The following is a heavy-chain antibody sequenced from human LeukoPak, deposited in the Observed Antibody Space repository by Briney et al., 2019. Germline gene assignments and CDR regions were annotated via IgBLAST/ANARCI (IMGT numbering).Heavy chain of an antibody. D-gene: IGHD4-17*01. CDR2: ISAYNGNT. CDR1: GYTFTSYG. V-gene: IGHV1-18*01. CDR3: ARVSYGDYVGYYYYYYGMDV. J-gene: IGHJ6*02. Sequence: ASVKVSCKASGYTFTSYGISWVRQAPGQGLEWMGWISAYNGNTNYAQKLQGRVTMTTDTSTSTAYMELRSLRSDDTAVYYCARVSYGDYVGYYYYYYGMDVWGQGTTVTVSS.